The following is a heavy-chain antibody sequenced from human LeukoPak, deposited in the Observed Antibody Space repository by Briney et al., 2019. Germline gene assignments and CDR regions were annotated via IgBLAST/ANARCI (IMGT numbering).Heavy chain of an antibody. Sequence: GGSLRLSCAASGFNFGDDSMSWVRQAPGKGLEWVSAISGSGGSTYYADSVKGRFTISRDNSKNTLYLQMNSLRAEDTAVYYCAKEYNWNYGYFFDYWGQGTLVTVSS. CDR2: ISGSGGST. CDR3: AKEYNWNYGYFFDY. CDR1: GFNFGDDS. V-gene: IGHV3-23*01. J-gene: IGHJ4*02. D-gene: IGHD1-7*01.